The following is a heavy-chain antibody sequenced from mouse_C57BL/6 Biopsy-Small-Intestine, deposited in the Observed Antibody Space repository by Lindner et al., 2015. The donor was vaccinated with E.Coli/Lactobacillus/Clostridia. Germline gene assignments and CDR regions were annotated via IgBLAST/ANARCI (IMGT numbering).Heavy chain of an antibody. Sequence: VQLQESGPELVKPGASVKISCKASGYVFSSSWMNWVKQRPGKALEWIGRIYPGDGDTNYNGKFKTKATLTADKSSSTAYMQLSSLTSEDSAVYFCARERQGGYDFDYWGQGTTLTVSS. CDR1: GYVFSSSW. CDR2: IYPGDGDT. V-gene: IGHV1-82*01. J-gene: IGHJ2*01. D-gene: IGHD2-14*01. CDR3: ARERQGGYDFDY.